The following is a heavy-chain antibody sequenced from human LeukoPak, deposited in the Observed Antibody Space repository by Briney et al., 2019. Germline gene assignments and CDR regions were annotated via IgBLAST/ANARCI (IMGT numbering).Heavy chain of an antibody. V-gene: IGHV1-69*13. CDR3: ASAHYYGSGTSDS. CDR1: GGTFSSYA. Sequence: SVKVSCKASGGTFSSYAISWVRQAPGQGLEWMGGIIPIFGTANYAQKFQGRVTITADESTSTAYMELSSLRSEDTAVYYCASAHYYGSGTSDSWGQGTLVTVSS. D-gene: IGHD3-10*01. J-gene: IGHJ4*02. CDR2: IIPIFGTA.